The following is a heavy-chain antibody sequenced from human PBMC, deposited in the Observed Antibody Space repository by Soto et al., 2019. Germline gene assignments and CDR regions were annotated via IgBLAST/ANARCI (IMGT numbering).Heavy chain of an antibody. J-gene: IGHJ6*02. CDR3: ARLGGYNSYYYYGMDV. V-gene: IGHV5-51*01. CDR1: GYRFTSYW. CDR2: IYPGDSDT. Sequence: GESLKISCKGSGYRFTSYWIGWVRQMPGKGPEWMGIIYPGDSDTRYSPSFQGQVTISADKSISTAYLQWSSLKASDSAMYYCARLGGYNSYYYYGMDVWGQGTTVTVSS. D-gene: IGHD5-12*01.